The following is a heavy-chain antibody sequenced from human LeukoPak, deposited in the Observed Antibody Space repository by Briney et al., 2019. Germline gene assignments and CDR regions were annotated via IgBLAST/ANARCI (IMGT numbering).Heavy chain of an antibody. Sequence: GGSLRLSCAASGLTFRTYAMSWVRQAPGKGLVWVSRINSDGSSTTYADSVKGRFTISRDNAKNTLYLQMNSLRAEDTAVYYCARLITGPYYFDYWGQGTLVTVSS. D-gene: IGHD1-14*01. V-gene: IGHV3-74*03. CDR2: INSDGSST. CDR1: GLTFRTYA. CDR3: ARLITGPYYFDY. J-gene: IGHJ4*02.